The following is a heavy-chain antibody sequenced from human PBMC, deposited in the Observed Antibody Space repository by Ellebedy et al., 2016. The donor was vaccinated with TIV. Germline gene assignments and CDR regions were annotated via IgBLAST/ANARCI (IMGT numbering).Heavy chain of an antibody. Sequence: PGGSLRLSCAASGFTFRDYAMSWARQAPGKGLEWVATIKQDGSEIHYVDSVKGRFTISRDNAKNSLYLQMNSLRVEDTALYYCARDAYPYAMDVWGQGTTVTVSS. V-gene: IGHV3-7*03. CDR3: ARDAYPYAMDV. CDR2: IKQDGSEI. CDR1: GFTFRDYA. D-gene: IGHD2-2*02. J-gene: IGHJ6*02.